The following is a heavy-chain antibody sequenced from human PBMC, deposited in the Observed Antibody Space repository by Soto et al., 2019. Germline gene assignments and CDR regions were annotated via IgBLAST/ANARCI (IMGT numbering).Heavy chain of an antibody. CDR2: VSYDGNNR. D-gene: IGHD2-2*01. V-gene: IGHV3-30*03. J-gene: IGHJ4*02. CDR1: GFTFNNYG. CDR3: ARDKGQLLLYLFEF. Sequence: PGGSLRLSCAASGFTFNNYGMQWVRQAPGGGLEWVAIVSYDGNNRYYADSVKGRFTISKDNSKDTLYLQMNSLRTEDTAVYYCARDKGQLLLYLFEFWGQGTLVTVSS.